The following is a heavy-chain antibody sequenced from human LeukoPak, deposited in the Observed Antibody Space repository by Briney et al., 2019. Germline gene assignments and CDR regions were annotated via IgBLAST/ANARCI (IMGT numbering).Heavy chain of an antibody. CDR1: GYTFTSYG. Sequence: GASVKVSCTASGYTFTSYGISWVRQAPGQGLEWMGWISAYNGNTNYAQKLQGRVTMTTDTSTSTAYMELRSLRSDDTAVYYCAGSLGYCTSNVCYLKYWGQGTLVTVSS. J-gene: IGHJ4*02. V-gene: IGHV1-18*01. CDR3: AGSLGYCTSNVCYLKY. CDR2: ISAYNGNT. D-gene: IGHD2-8*01.